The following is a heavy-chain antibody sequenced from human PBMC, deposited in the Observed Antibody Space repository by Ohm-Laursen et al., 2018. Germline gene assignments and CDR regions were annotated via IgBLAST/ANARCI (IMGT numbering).Heavy chain of an antibody. Sequence: PGTLSLTCPVSGGSITSYYWTWIRQPAGKGLEWIGHIYTSGSTNYNPSLKSRVTMSVDTSKNQFSLKLSSVTAADTAVYYCARDNYDILTENWFDPWGRGTLVTVSS. J-gene: IGHJ5*02. CDR2: IYTSGST. V-gene: IGHV4-4*07. D-gene: IGHD3-9*01. CDR3: ARDNYDILTENWFDP. CDR1: GGSITSYY.